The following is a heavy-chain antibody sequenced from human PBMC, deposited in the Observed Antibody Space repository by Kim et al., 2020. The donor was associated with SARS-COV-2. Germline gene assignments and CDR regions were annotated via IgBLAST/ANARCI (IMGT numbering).Heavy chain of an antibody. D-gene: IGHD3-10*01. V-gene: IGHV3-48*02. Sequence: VKGRLTISRDKAKNSLYLQMNSLRDEDTAVYYCASVPYYYGSGSYGSVDYWGQGTLVTVSS. CDR3: ASVPYYYGSGSYGSVDY. J-gene: IGHJ4*02.